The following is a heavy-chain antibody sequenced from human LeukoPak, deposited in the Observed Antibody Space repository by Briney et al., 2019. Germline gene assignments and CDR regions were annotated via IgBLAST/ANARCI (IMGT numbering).Heavy chain of an antibody. CDR1: GGSISSSSYS. V-gene: IGHV4-39*01. CDR3: ARLRFDFWSGYTHPYFDY. Sequence: SETLSLTCTVSGGSISSSSYSWGWIRQPPGKGLEWIGSIYYSGTTYYNPSLKSRVTIFVDTSKIQFSLKLSSVAATDTAVYFCARLRFDFWSGYTHPYFDYWGQGTLVTVSS. CDR2: IYYSGTT. J-gene: IGHJ4*02. D-gene: IGHD3-3*01.